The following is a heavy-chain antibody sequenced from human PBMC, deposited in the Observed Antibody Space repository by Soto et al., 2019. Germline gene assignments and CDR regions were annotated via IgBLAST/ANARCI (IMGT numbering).Heavy chain of an antibody. V-gene: IGHV3-21*01. CDR1: GFTFSSYS. CDR3: ARDLIYDYVWGSYRHMGAFDI. J-gene: IGHJ3*02. CDR2: ISSSSSYI. Sequence: EVQLVESGGGLVKPGGSLRLSCAASGFTFSSYSMNWVRQAPGKGLEWVSSISSSSSYIYYADSVKGRFTISRDNAKNSLQLQMNSLGAEDTSVYSCARDLIYDYVWGSYRHMGAFDIWGQGTMVTVSS. D-gene: IGHD3-16*02.